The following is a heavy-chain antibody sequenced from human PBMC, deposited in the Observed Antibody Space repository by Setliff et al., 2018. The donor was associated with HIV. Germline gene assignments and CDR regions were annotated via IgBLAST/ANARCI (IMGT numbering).Heavy chain of an antibody. V-gene: IGHV3-30*07. Sequence: GGSLRLSCAASRFTFSTYAMHWVRQAPGKGLEWVAIISYDGSNKYYADSVKGRFTVSRDNSKNTVYLQMNSLRDEDRAVYYCARESSTVRGVIDIWGQGTMVTVSS. CDR3: ARESSTVRGVIDI. CDR1: RFTFSTYA. CDR2: ISYDGSNK. J-gene: IGHJ3*02. D-gene: IGHD3-10*01.